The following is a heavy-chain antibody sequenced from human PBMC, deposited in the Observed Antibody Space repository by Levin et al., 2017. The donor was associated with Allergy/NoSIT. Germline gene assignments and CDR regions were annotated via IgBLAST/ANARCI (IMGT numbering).Heavy chain of an antibody. Sequence: PSQTLSLTCTVSGGSISSYYWSWIRQPPGKGLEWIGYIYYSGSTNYNPSLKSRVTISVDTSKNRFSLKLSSVTAADTAVYYCARGCSGGSCYGDAFDIWGQGTMVTVSS. CDR3: ARGCSGGSCYGDAFDI. D-gene: IGHD2-15*01. CDR2: IYYSGST. CDR1: GGSISSYY. J-gene: IGHJ3*02. V-gene: IGHV4-59*01.